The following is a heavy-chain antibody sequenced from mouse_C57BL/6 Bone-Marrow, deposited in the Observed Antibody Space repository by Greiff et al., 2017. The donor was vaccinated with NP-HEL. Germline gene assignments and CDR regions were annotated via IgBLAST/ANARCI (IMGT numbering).Heavy chain of an antibody. CDR3: AIYWFAY. CDR1: GYTFTDYY. V-gene: IGHV1-76*01. CDR2: IYPGSGNT. Sequence: VQLQQSGAELVRPGASVKLSCKASGYTFTDYYINWVKQRPGQGLEWIARIYPGSGNTYYNEKFKGKATLTAEKSSSTAYMQLSSLTSEDSDVYFCAIYWFAYWGQGTLVTVSA. J-gene: IGHJ3*01.